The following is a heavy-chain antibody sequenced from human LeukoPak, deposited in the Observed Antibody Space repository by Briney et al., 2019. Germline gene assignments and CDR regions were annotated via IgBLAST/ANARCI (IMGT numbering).Heavy chain of an antibody. CDR3: VRGVYGGNSVFDY. CDR1: GFTFSSYW. CDR2: INSDGSST. Sequence: GGSLRLSCAASGFTFSSYWLYWVRQAPGKGLVWVSRINSDGSSTDYADSAKGRFTTSRDNAKNTLSLQMNSLRAEDTAVYYCVRGVYGGNSVFDYWGQGTLVTVSS. D-gene: IGHD4-23*01. J-gene: IGHJ4*02. V-gene: IGHV3-74*01.